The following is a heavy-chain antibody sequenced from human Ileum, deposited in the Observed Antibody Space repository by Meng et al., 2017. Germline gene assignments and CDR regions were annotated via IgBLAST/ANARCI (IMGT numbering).Heavy chain of an antibody. CDR1: GITFSSYW. D-gene: IGHD6-13*01. J-gene: IGHJ4*02. V-gene: IGHV3-7*01. Sequence: GGSLRLSCAASGITFSSYWMSWVRQAPGKGLEWVANIKQDGSEKYYVDSVKGRFTISRDNAKNSLYLQMNSLRAEDTAVYYCATKRSGAAAIDYWGQGTLVTVSS. CDR3: ATKRSGAAAIDY. CDR2: IKQDGSEK.